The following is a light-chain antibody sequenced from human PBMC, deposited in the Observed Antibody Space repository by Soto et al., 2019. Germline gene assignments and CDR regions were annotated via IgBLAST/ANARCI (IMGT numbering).Light chain of an antibody. J-gene: IGLJ2*01. CDR2: LND. CDR1: NSNMGRNY. V-gene: IGLV1-47*01. Sequence: QSVLTQTPSASGTPGQRVTISCSGSNSNMGRNYVYWYQQVPGTAPTLLIYLNDVRPSGVPDRFTGSKSGTSASLAISGLRSEDEADYYCAVWDNSLNGVAFGGGTKLTVL. CDR3: AVWDNSLNGVA.